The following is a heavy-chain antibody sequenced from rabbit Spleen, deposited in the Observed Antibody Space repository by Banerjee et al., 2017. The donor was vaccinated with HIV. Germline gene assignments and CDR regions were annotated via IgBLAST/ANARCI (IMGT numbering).Heavy chain of an antibody. CDR1: GFSFNSGYD. CDR2: IYAGSSAST. D-gene: IGHD1-1*01. J-gene: IGHJ4*01. V-gene: IGHV1S45*01. CDR3: ARDLVAVIGWNFNL. Sequence: QEQLVESGGGLVQPGGSLKLSCKASGFSFNSGYDMCWVRQAPGKGLEWIACIYAGSSASTYSASWAKGRFTMSRTSSTTVTLQMTSLTAADTATYFCARDLVAVIGWNFNLWGPGTLVTVS.